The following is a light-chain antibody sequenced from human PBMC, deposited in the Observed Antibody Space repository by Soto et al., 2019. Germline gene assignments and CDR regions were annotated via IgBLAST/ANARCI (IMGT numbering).Light chain of an antibody. J-gene: IGKJ4*01. CDR1: QSVGNNY. V-gene: IGKV3-20*01. Sequence: EIVLTQSPGTLSLSPGERATLSCRASQSVGNNYLVWYQHKPGQAPRFLMYDASTRATGIPDRFSGSGSGTDFTLTISRLEPEDFAIYYCQQYDSAPLTFGGGTKVKIK. CDR3: QQYDSAPLT. CDR2: DAS.